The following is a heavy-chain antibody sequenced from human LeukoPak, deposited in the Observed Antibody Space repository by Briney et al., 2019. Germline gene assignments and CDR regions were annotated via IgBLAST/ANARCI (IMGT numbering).Heavy chain of an antibody. CDR3: ARRKAAANFDY. Sequence: SETLSLTCTVSGGSIRSSYYYWGWIRQPPGKGLEWIGSIYYSGSTYYNPSLKSRVTISVDTSKNQFSLKLSSVTAADTAVYYCARRKAAANFDYWGQGTLVTVSS. V-gene: IGHV4-39*01. D-gene: IGHD6-13*01. CDR2: IYYSGST. J-gene: IGHJ4*02. CDR1: GGSIRSSYYY.